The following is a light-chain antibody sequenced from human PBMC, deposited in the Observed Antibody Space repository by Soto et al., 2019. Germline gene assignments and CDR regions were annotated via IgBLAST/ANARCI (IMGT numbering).Light chain of an antibody. CDR3: QQYNTWPT. CDR1: QSVSSN. Sequence: EIVMTQSPATLSVSPGERATLSCRASQSVSSNLAWYQQKPGQAPRLLVYGAFTRATGIPARFSGVGSGTEFPLIISSLQSEDFAVYSCQQYNTWPTFGQGTKVEIK. J-gene: IGKJ1*01. V-gene: IGKV3-15*01. CDR2: GAF.